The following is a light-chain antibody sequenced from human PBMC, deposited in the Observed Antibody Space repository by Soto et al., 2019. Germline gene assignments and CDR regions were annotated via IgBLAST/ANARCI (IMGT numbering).Light chain of an antibody. V-gene: IGLV1-47*01. Sequence: QSVLTQPPSASGTPGQGVTISCSGSTSNIGSNYVYWYQQLPGTAPKLLIYRNNQRPSGVPDRFSGSKSGTSASLAISGLRSEDEADYYCAAWDDSLNGRYVFGTGTKVTVL. CDR3: AAWDDSLNGRYV. CDR1: TSNIGSNY. J-gene: IGLJ1*01. CDR2: RNN.